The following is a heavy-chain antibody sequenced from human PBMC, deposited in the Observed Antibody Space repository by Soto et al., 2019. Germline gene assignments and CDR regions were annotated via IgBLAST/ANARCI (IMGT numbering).Heavy chain of an antibody. CDR2: INPNSGGT. J-gene: IGHJ4*02. CDR1: GYTFTGYY. Sequence: ASVKVSCKASGYTFTGYYMHWVRQAPGQGLEWMGWINPNSGGTNYAQKFQGWVTMTRDTSISTAHMELSRLRSDDTAVYYCARVGFRNGAQFDYWGQGTLVTVSS. CDR3: ARVGFRNGAQFDY. V-gene: IGHV1-2*04. D-gene: IGHD1-1*01.